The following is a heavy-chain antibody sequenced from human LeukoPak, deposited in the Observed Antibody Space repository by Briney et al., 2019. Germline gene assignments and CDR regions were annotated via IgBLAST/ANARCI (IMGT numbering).Heavy chain of an antibody. V-gene: IGHV3-23*01. Sequence: GGSLRLSCAASGFTFSSYAMSWVRQAPGKGLEWVSAISGSGGSTYYADSVKGRFTISRDNSKNTLYLQMISLRAEDTAVYYCDTTGYYDFWSGYSDFDYWGQGTLVTVSS. CDR2: ISGSGGST. CDR1: GFTFSSYA. D-gene: IGHD3-3*01. J-gene: IGHJ4*02. CDR3: DTTGYYDFWSGYSDFDY.